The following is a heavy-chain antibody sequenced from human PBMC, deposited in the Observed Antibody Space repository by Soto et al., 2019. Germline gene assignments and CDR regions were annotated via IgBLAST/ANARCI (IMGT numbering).Heavy chain of an antibody. CDR1: GGSFSGYY. CDR3: ASGSGTAARRYYYYFLDV. D-gene: IGHD6-6*01. J-gene: IGHJ6*03. V-gene: IGHV4-34*01. CDR2: INHSGST. Sequence: PSETLSLTCAVYGGSFSGYYCSWIRQPPGKGLEWMGEINHSGSTNYNPSLKSRVTISVDTSKNQFSLKLSSVTAADTAVYYCASGSGTAARRYYYYFLDVWGKGTTVTVSS.